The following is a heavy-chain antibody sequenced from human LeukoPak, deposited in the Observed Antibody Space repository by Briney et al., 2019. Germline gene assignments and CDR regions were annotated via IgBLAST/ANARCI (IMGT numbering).Heavy chain of an antibody. Sequence: GGSLRLSCAASGFNFGDSAMSWVRQTPRKGLEWVSLISFNGRNTYYGDSVKGRFTISRDNSKDTVYLQMNSLRAEDTAIFYCVRDIELSTWGPGTMSPSLQ. CDR2: ISFNGRNT. V-gene: IGHV3-23*01. J-gene: IGHJ3*01. CDR3: VRDIELST. D-gene: IGHD3-16*02. CDR1: GFNFGDSA.